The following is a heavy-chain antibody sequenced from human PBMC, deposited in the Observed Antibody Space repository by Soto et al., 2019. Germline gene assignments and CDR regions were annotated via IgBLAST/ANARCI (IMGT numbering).Heavy chain of an antibody. D-gene: IGHD3-22*01. Sequence: GASVKVSCKASGYTFTGYYMHWVRQAPGQGLEWMGWINPNSGGTNYAQKFQGRVTMTRDTSISTAYMELSRLRSDDTAVYYCARDSWYYYDSSGYYYYYGMEVWGQGTTVNVSS. CDR3: ARDSWYYYDSSGYYYYYGMEV. CDR1: GYTFTGYY. J-gene: IGHJ6*02. CDR2: INPNSGGT. V-gene: IGHV1-2*02.